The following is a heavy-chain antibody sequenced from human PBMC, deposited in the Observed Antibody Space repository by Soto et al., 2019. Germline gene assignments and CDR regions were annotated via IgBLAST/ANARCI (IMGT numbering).Heavy chain of an antibody. CDR2: ISAYNGNT. Sequence: ASVKVSCKASGYTFTSYCISWVRQAPGQGLEWMGWISAYNGNTNYAQKLQGRVTMTTDTSTSTAYMELRSLRSDDTAVYYCAREVAVAGTGAFDIWGQGTMVTVSS. CDR1: GYTFTSYC. V-gene: IGHV1-18*01. CDR3: AREVAVAGTGAFDI. D-gene: IGHD6-19*01. J-gene: IGHJ3*02.